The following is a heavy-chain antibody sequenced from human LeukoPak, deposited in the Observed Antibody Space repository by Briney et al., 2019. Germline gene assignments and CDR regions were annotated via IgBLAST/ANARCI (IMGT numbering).Heavy chain of an antibody. CDR1: GFTFSSYA. CDR3: AKDPEIPYYYDSSGYYWDY. V-gene: IGHV3-23*01. Sequence: GSLRLSCAASGFTFSSYAMSWVRQAPGKGLEWVSAISGSGGSTYYADSVKGRFTISRDNSKNTLYLQMNSLRAEDTAVYYCAKDPEIPYYYDSSGYYWDYWGQGTLVTVSS. CDR2: ISGSGGST. J-gene: IGHJ4*02. D-gene: IGHD3-22*01.